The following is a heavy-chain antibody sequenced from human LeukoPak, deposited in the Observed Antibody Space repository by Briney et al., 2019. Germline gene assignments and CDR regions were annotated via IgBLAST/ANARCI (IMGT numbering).Heavy chain of an antibody. CDR2: IKQDGSAK. CDR3: ARDAGRTLDL. CDR1: GFTVSSNY. V-gene: IGHV3-7*03. D-gene: IGHD1-7*01. Sequence: GGSLRLSCAASGFTVSSNYMNWVRQAPGKGLEWVANIKQDGSAKYCVDSVKGRFTISRDNTKNSLYLQMNSLRAEDTALYYCARDAGRTLDLWGRGTLVTVSS. J-gene: IGHJ2*01.